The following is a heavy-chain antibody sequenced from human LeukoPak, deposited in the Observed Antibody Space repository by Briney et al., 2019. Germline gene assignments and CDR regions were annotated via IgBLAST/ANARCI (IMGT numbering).Heavy chain of an antibody. J-gene: IGHJ4*02. Sequence: GGSLGLSCAASGFTFTNFAMNWVRQAPGKGLEWVSAISGSADSPYYADSVKGRFTISRDNSKNTLYLQMNSLRAEDTAVYYCAKAMATVTSYFDYWGQGTLVTVSS. CDR2: ISGSADSP. CDR3: AKAMATVTSYFDY. D-gene: IGHD4-17*01. CDR1: GFTFTNFA. V-gene: IGHV3-23*01.